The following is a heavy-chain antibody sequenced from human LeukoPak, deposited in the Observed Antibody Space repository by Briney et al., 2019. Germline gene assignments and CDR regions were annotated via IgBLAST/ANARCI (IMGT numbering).Heavy chain of an antibody. D-gene: IGHD5-12*01. CDR2: IYYSGST. V-gene: IGHV4-61*01. CDR3: ARGESGYDLNEDYYYYGMDV. J-gene: IGHJ6*02. Sequence: SETLSLTCTVSGGSVSSGSYYWSWIRQPPGKGLEWIGYIYYSGSTNYNPSLKSRVTISVDTSKNQFSLKLSSVTAADTAVYYCARGESGYDLNEDYYYYGMDVWGQGTTVTVSS. CDR1: GGSVSSGSYY.